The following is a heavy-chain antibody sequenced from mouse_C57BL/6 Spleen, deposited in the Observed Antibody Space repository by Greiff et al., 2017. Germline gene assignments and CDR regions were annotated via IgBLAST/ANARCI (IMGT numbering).Heavy chain of an antibody. CDR1: GYAFSSSW. CDR3: AREDYDVAY. Sequence: VQLQQSGPELVKPGASVKISCKASGYAFSSSWMNWVKQRPGKGLEWIGRIYPGDGDTNYNGKFKGKATLTADKSSSTAYMQLSSLTSEDSAVYFCAREDYDVAYWGQGTLVTVSA. J-gene: IGHJ3*01. V-gene: IGHV1-82*01. D-gene: IGHD2-4*01. CDR2: IYPGDGDT.